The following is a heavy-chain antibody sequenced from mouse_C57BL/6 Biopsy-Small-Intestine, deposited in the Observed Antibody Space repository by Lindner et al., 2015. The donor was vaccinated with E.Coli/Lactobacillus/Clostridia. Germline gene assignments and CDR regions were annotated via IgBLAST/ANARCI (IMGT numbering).Heavy chain of an antibody. J-gene: IGHJ1*03. CDR3: VREGNTNSWYFDV. CDR1: GFSFNTYA. D-gene: IGHD2-5*01. Sequence: VQLQESGGGLVQPKGSLKLSCAASGFSFNTYAMNWVRQAPGKGLEWVARIRSKSNNYATYYADSVKDRFTISRDDSESMLYLQMNNLKTEDTAMYYCVREGNTNSWYFDVWGTGTTVTVSS. CDR2: IRSKSNNYAT. V-gene: IGHV10-1*01.